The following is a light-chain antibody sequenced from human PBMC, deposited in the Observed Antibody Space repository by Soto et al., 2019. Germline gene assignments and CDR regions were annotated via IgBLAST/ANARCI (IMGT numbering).Light chain of an antibody. J-gene: IGLJ1*01. CDR2: DNN. V-gene: IGLV1-51*01. CDR3: GTWDSSLSADNYG. Sequence: VLTQPPSVSAAPGQKVTISCAGSSSNIGNNYVSWYQQLPGTAPKLLIYDNNKRPSGIPDRFSGSKSGTSATLGITGLQTGDEADYFCGTWDSSLSADNYGFGIGTKVTV. CDR1: SSNIGNNY.